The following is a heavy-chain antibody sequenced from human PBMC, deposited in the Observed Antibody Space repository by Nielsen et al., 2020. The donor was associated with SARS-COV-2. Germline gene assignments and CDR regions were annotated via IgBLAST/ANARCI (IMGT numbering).Heavy chain of an antibody. CDR1: GFTLSGSA. V-gene: IGHV3-73*01. D-gene: IGHD3-10*01. J-gene: IGHJ4*02. Sequence: GESLKISCAASGFTLSGSAVHWVRQASGKGLEWVGRIRAKLNSYATTYAASVKGRFTISRDDSKSIAYLQMNSLKTEDTAVYYCTRVYYYGSGSLDYWGQGTLVTVSS. CDR3: TRVYYYGSGSLDY. CDR2: IRAKLNSYAT.